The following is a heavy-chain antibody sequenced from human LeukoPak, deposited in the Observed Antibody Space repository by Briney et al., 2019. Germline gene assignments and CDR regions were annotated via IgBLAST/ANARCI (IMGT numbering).Heavy chain of an antibody. D-gene: IGHD5-18*01. J-gene: IGHJ4*02. CDR1: GFTFDDYA. CDR2: IKSKTDGGTT. CDR3: TTDLSDTAMAPFDY. Sequence: PGGSLRLSCAASGFTFDDYAMHWVRQAPGKGLEWVGRIKSKTDGGTTDYAAPVKGRFTISRDDSKNTLYLQMNSLKTEDTAVYYCTTDLSDTAMAPFDYWGQGTLVTVSS. V-gene: IGHV3-15*01.